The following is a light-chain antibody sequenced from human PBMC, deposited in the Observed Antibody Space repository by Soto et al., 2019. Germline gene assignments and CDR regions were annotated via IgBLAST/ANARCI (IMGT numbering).Light chain of an antibody. Sequence: DTVMTQSPDSLAVSLGERATIHCKSSQNLLYSSNNKNYLAWFQQKPGQPPKLLIYWASTRESGVPDRFSGSGSGTDFTLTISSLQAEDVAVYYCEQYYSTPLIFGGGTKVEIK. CDR3: EQYYSTPLI. J-gene: IGKJ4*01. V-gene: IGKV4-1*01. CDR2: WAS. CDR1: QNLLYSSNNKNY.